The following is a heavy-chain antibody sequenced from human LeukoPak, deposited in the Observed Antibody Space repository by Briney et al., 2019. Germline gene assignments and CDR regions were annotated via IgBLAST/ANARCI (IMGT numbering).Heavy chain of an antibody. CDR3: ARGGYSSGWYG. V-gene: IGHV4-39*07. D-gene: IGHD6-19*01. CDR1: GGSISSSSYY. J-gene: IGHJ4*02. CDR2: IYYSGST. Sequence: SSETLSLTCTVSGGSISSSSYYWGWIRQPPGKGLEWIGSIYYSGSTYYNPSLKSRVTISVDTSKNQFSLKLSSVTAADTAVYYCARGGYSSGWYGWGQGTLVTVSS.